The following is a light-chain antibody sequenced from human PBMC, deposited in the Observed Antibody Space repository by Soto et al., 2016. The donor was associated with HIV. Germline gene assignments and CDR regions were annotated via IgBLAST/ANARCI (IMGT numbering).Light chain of an antibody. Sequence: DIQMTQSPSSLSASVGDRVTITCQASQDIRNYLDWYQQKPGKAPKLPIYDASNLETGVPSRFSGSGFGTGFTLTITSLQPEDIATYYCQQYDSLATFGGGTKVEIK. CDR2: DAS. CDR3: QQYDSLAT. V-gene: IGKV1-33*01. CDR1: QDIRNY. J-gene: IGKJ4*01.